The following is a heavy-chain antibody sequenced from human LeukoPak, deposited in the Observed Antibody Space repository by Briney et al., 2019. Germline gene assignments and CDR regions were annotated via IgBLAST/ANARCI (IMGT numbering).Heavy chain of an antibody. D-gene: IGHD2-2*01. CDR3: ARDRLGYCSSTSCYPRNWFDP. J-gene: IGHJ5*02. CDR1: GGSVSSGSYY. Sequence: PSETLSLTCTVSGGSVSSGSYYWSWIRQPPGKGLEWIGYIYYSGSTNYNPSLKSRVTISVDTSKNQLSLKLSSVTAADTAVYYCARDRLGYCSSTSCYPRNWFDPWGQGTLVTVSS. CDR2: IYYSGST. V-gene: IGHV4-61*01.